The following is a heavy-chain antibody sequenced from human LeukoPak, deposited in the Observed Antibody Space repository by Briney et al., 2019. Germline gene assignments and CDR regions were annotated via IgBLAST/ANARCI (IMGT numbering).Heavy chain of an antibody. J-gene: IGHJ6*03. CDR1: GFTFSNAW. V-gene: IGHV3-15*01. CDR3: TTVMLHYDFWSGRVNYYYYYMDV. CDR2: VKSKTDGGTT. D-gene: IGHD3-3*01. Sequence: GGSLRLSCAASGFTFSNAWMSWVREAPGKGLEWVDRVKSKTDGGTTDYAAPVKGRFTISRDDSKNTLYLQMNSLKTEDTAVYYCTTVMLHYDFWSGRVNYYYYYMDVWGKGTTVTVSS.